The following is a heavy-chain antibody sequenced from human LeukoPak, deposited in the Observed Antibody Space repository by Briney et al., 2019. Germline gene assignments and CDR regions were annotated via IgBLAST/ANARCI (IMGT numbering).Heavy chain of an antibody. CDR2: IKQDGSER. CDR3: AKDRSTYSYGYADFDY. J-gene: IGHJ4*02. V-gene: IGHV3-7*01. D-gene: IGHD5-18*01. Sequence: PGGSLRLSCAASGFTFSSYWMSWVRQAPGKGLEWVANIKQDGSERYYVDSVKGRFTISRDNSRNTLYLQMNSLRAEDTAVYYCAKDRSTYSYGYADFDYWGQGTLVTVSS. CDR1: GFTFSSYW.